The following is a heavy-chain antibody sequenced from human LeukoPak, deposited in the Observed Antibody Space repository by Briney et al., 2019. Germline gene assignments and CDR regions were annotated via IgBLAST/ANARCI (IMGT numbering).Heavy chain of an antibody. CDR2: IIPIFGTA. V-gene: IGHV1-69*05. D-gene: IGHD1-26*01. CDR1: GGTLSSYA. J-gene: IGHJ4*02. Sequence: SVKVSCKASGGTLSSYAISWVRQAPGQGLEWMGGIIPIFGTANYAQKFQGRVTITTDESTSTAYMELSSLRSEDTAVYYCARSMGSLDYFDYWGQGTLVTVSS. CDR3: ARSMGSLDYFDY.